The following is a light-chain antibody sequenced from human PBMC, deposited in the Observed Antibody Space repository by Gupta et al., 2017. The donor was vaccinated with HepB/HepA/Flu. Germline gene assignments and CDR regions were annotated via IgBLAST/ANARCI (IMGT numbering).Light chain of an antibody. CDR1: SSNIGSNT. Sequence: QSVLTQPPSASGTPGQRVTISCTGSSSNIGSNTVNWYQQLPGTAPKLLIYSNNRRPSGVPDRFSGSKSGTSASLAISGLQAEDEADYYCAAWDDSRNGEVFGGGTKLTVL. V-gene: IGLV1-44*01. J-gene: IGLJ2*01. CDR3: AAWDDSRNGEV. CDR2: SNN.